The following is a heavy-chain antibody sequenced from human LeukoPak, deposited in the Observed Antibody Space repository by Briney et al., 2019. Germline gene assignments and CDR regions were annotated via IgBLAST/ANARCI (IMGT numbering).Heavy chain of an antibody. V-gene: IGHV3-74*01. D-gene: IGHD5-18*01. J-gene: IGHJ5*02. CDR1: GFTFSSYW. CDR2: INSDGSST. CDR3: AGEKIQLWSLYNWFDP. Sequence: GGSLRLSCAASGFTFSSYWMHWVRQAPGKGLVWVSRINSDGSSTSYADSVKGRFTISRDNAKNTLYLQMNSLRAEDTAVYYCAGEKIQLWSLYNWFDPWGQGTLVTVSP.